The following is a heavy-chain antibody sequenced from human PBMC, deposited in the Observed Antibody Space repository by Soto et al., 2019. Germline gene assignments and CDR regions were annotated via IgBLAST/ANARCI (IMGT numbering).Heavy chain of an antibody. Sequence: PSETPXLTCTVSGGSISSYYWSWIRQPPGKGLEWIGYIYYSGSTNYNPSLKSRVTISVDTSKNQFSLKLSSVTAADTAVYYCARDGRYNWNYGMDVWGQGTTVTVSS. CDR1: GGSISSYY. CDR3: ARDGRYNWNYGMDV. J-gene: IGHJ6*02. V-gene: IGHV4-59*01. D-gene: IGHD1-1*01. CDR2: IYYSGST.